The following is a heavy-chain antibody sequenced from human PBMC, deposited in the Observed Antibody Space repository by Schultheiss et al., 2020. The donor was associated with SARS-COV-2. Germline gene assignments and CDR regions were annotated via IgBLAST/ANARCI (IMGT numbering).Heavy chain of an antibody. CDR3: ARGTSPGYGDWGGIRRYYYYYYMDV. CDR1: GFTFSSYA. Sequence: GGSLRLSCAASGFTFSSYAMSWVRQAPGKGLEWVSAISGSGGSTYYADSVKGRFTISRDNSKNTLYLQMNSLRAEDTAVYYCARGTSPGYGDWGGIRRYYYYYYMDVWGKGTTVTVSS. D-gene: IGHD4-17*01. V-gene: IGHV3-23*01. CDR2: ISGSGGST. J-gene: IGHJ6*03.